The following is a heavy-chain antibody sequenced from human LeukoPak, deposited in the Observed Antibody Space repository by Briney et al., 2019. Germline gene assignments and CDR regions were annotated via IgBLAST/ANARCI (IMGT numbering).Heavy chain of an antibody. CDR3: ARPPKGPYDSSGYC. Sequence: GGSLRLSCAASGFTFSSYAMHWVRQAPGKGLEWVSVIYSGGSTYYADSVKGRFTISRDNSKNTLYLQMNSLRAEDTAVYYCARPPKGPYDSSGYCWGQGTLVTVSS. J-gene: IGHJ4*02. CDR1: GFTFSSYA. V-gene: IGHV3-66*04. D-gene: IGHD3-22*01. CDR2: IYSGGST.